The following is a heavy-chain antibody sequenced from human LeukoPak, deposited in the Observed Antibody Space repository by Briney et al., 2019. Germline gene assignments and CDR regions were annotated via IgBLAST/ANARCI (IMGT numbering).Heavy chain of an antibody. CDR2: ISSSSSYI. V-gene: IGHV3-21*01. Sequence: GGSLRLSCAASGFTFSSYSMNWVRQAPEKGLEWVSSISSSSSYIYYADSVKGRFTISRDNAKNSLYLQMNSLRAEDTAVYYCARVRDYNFWSGNYYYYMDVWGKGTTVTVSS. CDR1: GFTFSSYS. CDR3: ARVRDYNFWSGNYYYYMDV. J-gene: IGHJ6*03. D-gene: IGHD3-3*01.